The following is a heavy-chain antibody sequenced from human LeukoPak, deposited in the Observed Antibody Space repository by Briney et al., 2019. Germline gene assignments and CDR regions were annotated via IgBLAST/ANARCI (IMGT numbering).Heavy chain of an antibody. CDR3: ARGANDGYSSSWYAY. D-gene: IGHD6-13*01. Sequence: ASVKVSCKASGYTFTGYYMHWVRQAPGQGLEWMGWINPNSGGTNYAQKFQGRVTMTRDTSISTAYMELSRLRSDDTAVYYCARGANDGYSSSWYAYWGQGTLVTVSS. J-gene: IGHJ4*02. V-gene: IGHV1-2*02. CDR2: INPNSGGT. CDR1: GYTFTGYY.